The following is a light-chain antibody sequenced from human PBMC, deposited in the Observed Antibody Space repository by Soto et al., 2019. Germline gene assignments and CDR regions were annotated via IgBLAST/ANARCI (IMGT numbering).Light chain of an antibody. CDR1: NGSIASNY. Sequence: NFMLTQPHSVSESPGKTVSISCTRSNGSIASNYVQWYQQRPGSAPTTVIYDDNQRPSGVPDRFSGSIGSSSNSASLTISGLKTEDEADYYCQSYDSSAVVFGGGTKLTVL. CDR3: QSYDSSAVV. CDR2: DDN. V-gene: IGLV6-57*04. J-gene: IGLJ2*01.